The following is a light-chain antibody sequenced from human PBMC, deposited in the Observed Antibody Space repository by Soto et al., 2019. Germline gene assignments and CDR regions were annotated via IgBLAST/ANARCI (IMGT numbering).Light chain of an antibody. V-gene: IGKV3-11*01. Sequence: PGERATLSCRASQSVSSYLAWYQQKPGQAPRLLIYDASNRATGMPARFSGSGSGTDFTLTISSLEPEDFAVYYCQQRTNWYTFGQGTKLEIK. CDR3: QQRTNWYT. J-gene: IGKJ2*01. CDR2: DAS. CDR1: QSVSSY.